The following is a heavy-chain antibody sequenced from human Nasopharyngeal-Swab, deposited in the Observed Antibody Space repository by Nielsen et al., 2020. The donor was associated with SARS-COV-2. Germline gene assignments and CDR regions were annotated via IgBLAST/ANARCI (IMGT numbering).Heavy chain of an antibody. V-gene: IGHV4-34*01. J-gene: IGHJ6*03. Sequence: SETLSLTCAVYGGSFSGYYWSWIRQPPGKGLEWIGEINHSGSTNYNPSLKSRVTISVDTSKNQFSLKLSSVTAADTAVYYCARARDYMDVWGKGTTVTVSS. CDR1: GGSFSGYY. CDR2: INHSGST. CDR3: ARARDYMDV.